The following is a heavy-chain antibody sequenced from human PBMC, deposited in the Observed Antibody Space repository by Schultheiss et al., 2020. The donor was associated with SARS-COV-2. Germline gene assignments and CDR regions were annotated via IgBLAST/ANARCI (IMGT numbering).Heavy chain of an antibody. Sequence: SETLSLTCTVSGGSISSYSWSWIRQPAGKGLEWIGRIYTSGSTNYNPSLKSRVTMSVDTSKNQFSLKLSSVTAADTAVYYCARGIAARLWFDYWGQGTLVTVSS. V-gene: IGHV4-4*07. J-gene: IGHJ4*02. D-gene: IGHD6-6*01. CDR1: GGSISSYS. CDR2: IYTSGST. CDR3: ARGIAARLWFDY.